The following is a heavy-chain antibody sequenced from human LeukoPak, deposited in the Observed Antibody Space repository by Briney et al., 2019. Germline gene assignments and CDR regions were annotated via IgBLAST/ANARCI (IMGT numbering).Heavy chain of an antibody. CDR1: GFTFSSYS. J-gene: IGHJ3*02. V-gene: IGHV3-23*01. Sequence: GGSLRLSCAASGFTFSSYSMNWVRQAPGKGLEWVSAISGSGGSTYYADSVKGRFTISRDNSKNTLYLQMNSLRAEDTAVYYCAKSQYSISWGAFDIWGQGTMVTVSS. D-gene: IGHD6-13*01. CDR3: AKSQYSISWGAFDI. CDR2: ISGSGGST.